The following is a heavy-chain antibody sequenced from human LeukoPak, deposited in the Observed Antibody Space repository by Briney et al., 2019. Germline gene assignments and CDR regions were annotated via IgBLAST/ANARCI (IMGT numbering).Heavy chain of an antibody. CDR2: IIPIFGTA. D-gene: IGHD6-19*01. Sequence: GASVKVSCKASGYTFTSYGISWVRQAPGQGLEWMGGIIPIFGTANYAQKFQGRVTITTDESTSTAYMELSSLRSEDTAVYYCASGYSSGWYSDYWGQGTLVTVSS. CDR3: ASGYSSGWYSDY. J-gene: IGHJ4*02. CDR1: GYTFTSYG. V-gene: IGHV1-69*05.